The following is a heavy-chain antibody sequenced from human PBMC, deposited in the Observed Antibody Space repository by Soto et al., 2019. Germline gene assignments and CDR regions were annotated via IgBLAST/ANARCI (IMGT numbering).Heavy chain of an antibody. D-gene: IGHD1-1*01. V-gene: IGHV3-21*01. J-gene: IGHJ4*02. CDR1: GFTFSSYS. CDR2: ISSSSYI. CDR3: ASSIDRKVDQVLDY. Sequence: PGGSLRLSCAASGFTFSSYSMNWVRQAPGKGLEWVSSISSSSYIYYADSVKGRFTISRDNAKNSLYLQMNSLRAEDTDVYYCASSIDRKVDQVLDYWGQGTLVTVSS.